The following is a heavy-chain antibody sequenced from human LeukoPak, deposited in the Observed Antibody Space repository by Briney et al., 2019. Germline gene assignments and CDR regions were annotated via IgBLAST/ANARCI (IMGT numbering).Heavy chain of an antibody. CDR2: ISANNGNT. CDR3: ARVLGSRYYYDSSGYLDY. CDR1: GYTFTTYG. J-gene: IGHJ4*02. D-gene: IGHD3-22*01. V-gene: IGHV1-18*01. Sequence: ASVKVSSKASGYTFTTYGISWVRQAPGQGLEWMGWISANNGNTNYAQKLQGRVTMTTDTSTSTAYMELRSLRSDDTAVYYCARVLGSRYYYDSSGYLDYWGQGTLVTVSS.